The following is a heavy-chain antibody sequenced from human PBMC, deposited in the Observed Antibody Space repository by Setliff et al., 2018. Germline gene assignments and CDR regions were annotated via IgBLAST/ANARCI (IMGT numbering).Heavy chain of an antibody. Sequence: PGESLKISCKTSGFSFTTNWIVWVRQMPGKGLEWVGIIYPGDSDTRYSPSLQGQVTISADKSITTAYLQWSSLRASDTAMYYCARSAWGSSGYYPYYFDYWGQGTLVTVSS. J-gene: IGHJ4*02. V-gene: IGHV5-51*01. CDR2: IYPGDSDT. D-gene: IGHD3-22*01. CDR1: GFSFTTNW. CDR3: ARSAWGSSGYYPYYFDY.